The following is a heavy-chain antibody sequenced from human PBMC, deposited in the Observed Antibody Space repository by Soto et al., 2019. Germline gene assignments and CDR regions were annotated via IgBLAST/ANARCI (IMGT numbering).Heavy chain of an antibody. CDR2: ISGSGGST. Sequence: EVQLLESGGGLVQPGGSLRLSCAASGFTFSSYAMSWVRQAPGKGLEWVSAISGSGGSTYYADSVKGRFTISRDNSKNTLYLQMNSLRAEDTAVYYCAKTLGRRPIMITTAGGMDVWDQGTTVTVSS. CDR1: GFTFSSYA. V-gene: IGHV3-23*01. D-gene: IGHD3-16*01. CDR3: AKTLGRRPIMITTAGGMDV. J-gene: IGHJ6*02.